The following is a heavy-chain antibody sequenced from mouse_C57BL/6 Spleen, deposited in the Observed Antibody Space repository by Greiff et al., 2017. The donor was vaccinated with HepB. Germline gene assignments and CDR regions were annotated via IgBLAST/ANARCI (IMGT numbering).Heavy chain of an antibody. CDR3: ARQEVGY. CDR2: ISSGGSYT. V-gene: IGHV5-6*01. Sequence: EVKLMESGGDLVKPGGSLKLSCAASGFPFSSYGMSWVRQTPDKRLEWVATISSGGSYTYYPDSVKGRFTISRDNAKNTLYLQMSSLKSEDTAMYYCARQEVGYWGQGTSVTVSS. CDR1: GFPFSSYG. J-gene: IGHJ4*01.